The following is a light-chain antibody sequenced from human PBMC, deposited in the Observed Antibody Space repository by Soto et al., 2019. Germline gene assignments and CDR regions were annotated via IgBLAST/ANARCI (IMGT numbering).Light chain of an antibody. CDR2: DVS. CDR3: SSFVGCNTYV. V-gene: IGLV2-8*01. Sequence: QSVLTQPPSAYGSPGQSVTIYCTGASNDVGGHDFVDWHQQQPVKGPRFMMCDVSKRPSGMPDRFSGSKSGYRAFLTVCGGHDDDEADYFCSSFVGCNTYVFGTGPQVTVL. J-gene: IGLJ1*01. CDR1: SNDVGGHDF.